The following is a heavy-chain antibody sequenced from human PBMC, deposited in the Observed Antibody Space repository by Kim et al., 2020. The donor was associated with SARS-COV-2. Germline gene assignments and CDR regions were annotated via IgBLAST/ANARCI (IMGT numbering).Heavy chain of an antibody. Sequence: SETLSLTCTVSGGSISSSSYYWGWIRQPPGKGLEWIGSIYYSGSTYYNPSLKSRVTISVDTSKNQFSLKLSSVTAADTAVYCCASGPAEDIVVVPAAIRFEYYYYYMDVWGKGTTVTVSS. D-gene: IGHD2-2*02. CDR3: ASGPAEDIVVVPAAIRFEYYYYYMDV. V-gene: IGHV4-39*01. CDR2: IYYSGST. J-gene: IGHJ6*03. CDR1: GGSISSSSYY.